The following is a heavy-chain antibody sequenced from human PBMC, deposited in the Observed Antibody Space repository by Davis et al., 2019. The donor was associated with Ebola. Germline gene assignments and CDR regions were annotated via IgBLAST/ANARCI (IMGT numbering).Heavy chain of an antibody. CDR2: IYYSGST. J-gene: IGHJ4*02. CDR3: ARRRLSFEAIDY. D-gene: IGHD1-26*01. CDR1: GGSISSGGYY. Sequence: SETLSLTCTVSGGSISSGGYYWSWIRQPPGKGLEWIGYIYYSGSTSYNPSLGSRVTISLDTSKNQFSLKLSSVSAADTAVYYCARRRLSFEAIDYWGQGTLVTVSS. V-gene: IGHV4-31*03.